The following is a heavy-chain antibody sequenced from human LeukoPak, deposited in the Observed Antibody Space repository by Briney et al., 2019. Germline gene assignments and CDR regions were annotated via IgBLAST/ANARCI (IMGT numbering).Heavy chain of an antibody. CDR2: ISYDGSNK. CDR1: GFTFSSYA. Sequence: GGSLRLSCAASGFTFSSYAMHWVRQAPGKGLEWVAVISYDGSNKYYADSVKGRFTISGDNSKNTLYLQMNSLRAEDTAVYYCARDPATWGSPDYCGQGTLVTVSS. V-gene: IGHV3-30-3*01. J-gene: IGHJ4*02. D-gene: IGHD7-27*01. CDR3: ARDPATWGSPDY.